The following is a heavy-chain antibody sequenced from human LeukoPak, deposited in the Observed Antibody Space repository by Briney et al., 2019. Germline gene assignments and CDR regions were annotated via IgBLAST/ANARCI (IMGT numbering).Heavy chain of an antibody. V-gene: IGHV3-9*01. CDR1: GFTFDDYA. Sequence: PGRSLRLSCAASGFTFDDYAMHWVRQAPGKGLGWVSGISWNSGSIGYADSVKGRFTISRDNAKNSLYLQMNSLRAEDTALYYCAKAFRVAVAGQDAFDIWGQGTMVTVSS. CDR2: ISWNSGSI. D-gene: IGHD6-19*01. J-gene: IGHJ3*02. CDR3: AKAFRVAVAGQDAFDI.